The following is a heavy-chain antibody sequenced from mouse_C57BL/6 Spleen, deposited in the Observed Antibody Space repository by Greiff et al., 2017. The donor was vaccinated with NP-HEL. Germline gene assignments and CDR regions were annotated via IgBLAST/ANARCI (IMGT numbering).Heavy chain of an antibody. CDR3: ARYIPVYYYAMDY. CDR2: IRNKANGYTT. Sequence: EVQLQESGGGLVQPGGSLSLSCAASGFTFTDYYMSWVRQPPGKALEWLGFIRNKANGYTTEYSASVKGRFTISRDNSQSILYLQMNALRAEDSATYYCARYIPVYYYAMDYWGQGTSVTVSS. V-gene: IGHV7-3*01. CDR1: GFTFTDYY. J-gene: IGHJ4*01.